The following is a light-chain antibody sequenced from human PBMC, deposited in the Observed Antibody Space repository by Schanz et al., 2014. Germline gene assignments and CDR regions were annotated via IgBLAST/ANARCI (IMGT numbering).Light chain of an antibody. CDR1: RSVSSN. CDR3: QQYDNWWT. J-gene: IGKJ1*01. CDR2: GAS. V-gene: IGKV3-15*01. Sequence: EIVLTQSPGTLSLSPGERATLSCRASRSVSSNLAWYQQKPGQAPRLLIYGASTRATGFPARFSGSGSGTEFTLTISSLQSEDFAVYYCQQYDNWWTFGPGTKVEVK.